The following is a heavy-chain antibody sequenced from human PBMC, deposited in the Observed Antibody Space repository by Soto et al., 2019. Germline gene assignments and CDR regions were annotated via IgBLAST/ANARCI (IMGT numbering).Heavy chain of an antibody. CDR1: GFTFSDYY. J-gene: IGHJ1*01. V-gene: IGHV3-11*05. D-gene: IGHD3-22*01. CDR3: ARDPDLYYDSSGLNAVGYSQH. CDR2: ISSSSSYT. Sequence: PGGSLRLSCAASGFTFSDYYMSWIRQAPGKGLEWVSYISSSSSYTNYADSVKGRFTISRDNAKNSLYLQMNSLRAEDTAVYYCARDPDLYYDSSGLNAVGYSQHWGQGTLVTVSS.